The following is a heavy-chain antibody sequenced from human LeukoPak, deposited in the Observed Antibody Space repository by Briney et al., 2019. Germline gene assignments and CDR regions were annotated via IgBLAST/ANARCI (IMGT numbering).Heavy chain of an antibody. CDR2: IQYDGSNK. CDR3: AKDLEEYYDFWSRYFDY. CDR1: GFTFSIYG. Sequence: GGSLRLSCAASGFTFSIYGTHWVRQAPGKGLEWVAFIQYDGSNKYYADSVKGRFTISRDESKKTLYLQMNSLRAEDTAVYYCAKDLEEYYDFWSRYFDYWGQGTLVTVSS. D-gene: IGHD3-3*01. V-gene: IGHV3-30*02. J-gene: IGHJ4*02.